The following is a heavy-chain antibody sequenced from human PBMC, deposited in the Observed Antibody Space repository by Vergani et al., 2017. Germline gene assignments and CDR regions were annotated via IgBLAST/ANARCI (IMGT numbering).Heavy chain of an antibody. CDR1: GFTFDDYA. D-gene: IGHD5-12*01. CDR2: ISWNSGSI. J-gene: IGHJ4*02. V-gene: IGHV3-9*01. CDR3: SKDMGGGYDSGFDY. Sequence: EVQLVESGGGLVQPGRSLRLSCAASGFTFDDYAMHWVRPAPGKGLEWVSGISWNSGSIGYADSVKGRFTISRDKAKNSLYLQMNSLRAEDTALYYCSKDMGGGYDSGFDYWGQGTLVTVSS.